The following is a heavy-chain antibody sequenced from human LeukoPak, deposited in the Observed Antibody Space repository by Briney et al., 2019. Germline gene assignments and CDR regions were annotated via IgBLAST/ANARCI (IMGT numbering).Heavy chain of an antibody. CDR1: GGSISSYY. CDR2: IYYSGST. V-gene: IGHV4-59*12. CDR3: AREVLGQNAFDI. Sequence: SETLSLTCTVSGGSISSYYWSWIRQPPGKGLEWIGYIYYSGSTNYNPSLKSRVTISVDTSKNQFSLKLSSVTAADTAVYYCAREVLGQNAFDIWGQGTMVTVSS. J-gene: IGHJ3*02.